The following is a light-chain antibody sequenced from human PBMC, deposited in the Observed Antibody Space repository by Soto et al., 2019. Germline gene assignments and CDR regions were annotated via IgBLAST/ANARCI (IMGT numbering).Light chain of an antibody. CDR2: DAS. Sequence: DIQMTQSPSTLSASVGDRVTITCRASQSIGSWLAWYQQKPGKAPELLIYDASKLRSGGPSRFSGSGSGTEFTLTISCLQSEDFATYYCQQYYSYPRTFGQGTKVDIK. CDR3: QQYYSYPRT. CDR1: QSIGSW. J-gene: IGKJ1*01. V-gene: IGKV1-5*01.